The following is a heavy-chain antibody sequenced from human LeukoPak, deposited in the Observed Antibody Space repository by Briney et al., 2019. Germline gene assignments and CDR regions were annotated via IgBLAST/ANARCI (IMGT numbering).Heavy chain of an antibody. CDR2: IIPIFGTA. D-gene: IGHD3-9*01. CDR1: GGTFSSYA. J-gene: IGHJ5*02. Sequence: WASVKVSCKASGGTFSSYAISWVRQAPGQGLEWMGGIIPIFGTANYAQKFQGRVTITADESTSTAYMELRSLRSDDTAVYYCTRSGLRYFDWSDSANRFDPWGQGTLVTVSS. CDR3: TRSGLRYFDWSDSANRFDP. V-gene: IGHV1-69*13.